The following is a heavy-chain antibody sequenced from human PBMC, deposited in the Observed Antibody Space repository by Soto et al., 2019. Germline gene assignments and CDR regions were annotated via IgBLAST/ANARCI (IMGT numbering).Heavy chain of an antibody. J-gene: IGHJ4*02. CDR2: IYYSGST. V-gene: IGHV4-31*02. CDR3: ARGHYYDSSGYYSY. D-gene: IGHD3-22*01. Sequence: PSETLSLTCTVSGGSISSGGYYWSWIRQHPGKGLEWIGYIYYSGSTYYNPSLKSRVTISVDTSKNQFSLKLSSVTAADTAVYYCARGHYYDSSGYYSYWGQGTLVTVSS. CDR1: GGSISSGGYY.